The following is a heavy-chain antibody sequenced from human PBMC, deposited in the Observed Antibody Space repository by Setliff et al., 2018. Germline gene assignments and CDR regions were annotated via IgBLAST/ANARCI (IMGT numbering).Heavy chain of an antibody. V-gene: IGHV4-39*07. J-gene: IGHJ2*01. CDR2: IYYDGTT. CDR3: ARNPASFQYSFDH. D-gene: IGHD5-12*01. Sequence: SETLSLTSTVSGDSINNVDLYWGWVRQPPGKGPEWLGTIYYDGTTHYSPSLESRVTISVDTTKNQFSLRLTSVTAADTAVYYCARNPASFQYSFDHWGRGTLVTVSS. CDR1: GDSINNVDLY.